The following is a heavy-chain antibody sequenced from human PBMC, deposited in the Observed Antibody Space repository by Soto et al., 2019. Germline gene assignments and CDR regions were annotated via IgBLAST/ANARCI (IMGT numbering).Heavy chain of an antibody. CDR1: GFTFSSYS. CDR2: ISSSSSYI. Sequence: GSLRLSCAASGFTFSSYSMSWVRQAPGKGLEWVSSISSSSSYIYYADSVKGRFTISRDNAKNSLYLQMNSLRAEDTAVYYCARGAMVSYYGMDVWGQGTTVTVSS. CDR3: ARGAMVSYYGMDV. J-gene: IGHJ6*02. V-gene: IGHV3-21*01. D-gene: IGHD5-18*01.